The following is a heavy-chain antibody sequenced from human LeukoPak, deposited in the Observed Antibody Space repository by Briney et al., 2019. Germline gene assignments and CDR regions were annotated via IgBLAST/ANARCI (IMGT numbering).Heavy chain of an antibody. CDR2: INPNSGGT. CDR1: GYTFTGYY. J-gene: IGHJ5*02. Sequence: ASVKVSCKASGYTFTGYYMHWVRQAPGQGLEWMGWINPNSGGTNYAQKFQGRVTMTRDTSISTAYMELSRLRSDDTAVYYCARVSYSGSPYNWFDPWGQGTLVTVSS. V-gene: IGHV1-2*02. D-gene: IGHD1-26*01. CDR3: ARVSYSGSPYNWFDP.